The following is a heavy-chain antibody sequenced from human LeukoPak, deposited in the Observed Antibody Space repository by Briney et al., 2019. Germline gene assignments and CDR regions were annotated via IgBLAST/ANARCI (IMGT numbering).Heavy chain of an antibody. CDR3: ARDRVITRTTEDKAFDI. V-gene: IGHV3-11*04. CDR1: GFTFSDYY. CDR2: ISSSGSTI. Sequence: GGSLRLSCAASGFTFSDYYMSWIRQAPGKGLEWVSYISSSGSTIYYADSVKGRFTISRDNAKNSLYLQMNSLRAEDTAVYYCARDRVITRTTEDKAFDIWGQGTMVTVSS. J-gene: IGHJ3*02. D-gene: IGHD1-7*01.